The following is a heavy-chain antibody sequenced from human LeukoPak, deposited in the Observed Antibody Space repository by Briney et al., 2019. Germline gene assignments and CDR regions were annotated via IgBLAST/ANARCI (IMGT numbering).Heavy chain of an antibody. CDR1: GGSISSYY. D-gene: IGHD5-18*01. CDR2: IYYSGST. J-gene: IGHJ4*02. Sequence: SETPSLTCTVSGGSISSYYWSWIRQPPGKGLEWIGYIYYSGSTNYNPSLKSRVTISVDTSKNQFSLKLSSVTAADTAVYYCATNPDTAMAFDYWGQGTLVTVSS. CDR3: ATNPDTAMAFDY. V-gene: IGHV4-59*12.